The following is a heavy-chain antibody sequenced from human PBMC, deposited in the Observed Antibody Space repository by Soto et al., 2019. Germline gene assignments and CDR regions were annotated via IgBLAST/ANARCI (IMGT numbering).Heavy chain of an antibody. Sequence: ASVKVSCKASGYTFTSYAMHWVRQAPGQRLEWMGWINAGNGNTKYSQKFQGRVTITRDTSASTAYMDLSSLRSEDTAVYYCARDRERYYSSSWYNYYYYGMDVWGQGTTVTVSS. CDR2: INAGNGNT. D-gene: IGHD6-13*01. CDR1: GYTFTSYA. CDR3: ARDRERYYSSSWYNYYYYGMDV. J-gene: IGHJ6*02. V-gene: IGHV1-3*01.